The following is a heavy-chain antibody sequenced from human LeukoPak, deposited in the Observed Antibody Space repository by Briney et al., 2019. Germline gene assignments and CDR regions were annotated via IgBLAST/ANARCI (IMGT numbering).Heavy chain of an antibody. CDR2: STAYNDNT. CDR1: GYTFTSYG. D-gene: IGHD3-10*01. J-gene: IGHJ4*02. Sequence: ASVKVSCKASGYTFTSYGIIWVRQAPGQGLEWMGWSTAYNDNTNYAQKLQGRVTMTTDTSTSTAYMELRSLRSDDTAVYYCARALLWFGEPSHIDYWGQGTLVTASS. CDR3: ARALLWFGEPSHIDY. V-gene: IGHV1-18*01.